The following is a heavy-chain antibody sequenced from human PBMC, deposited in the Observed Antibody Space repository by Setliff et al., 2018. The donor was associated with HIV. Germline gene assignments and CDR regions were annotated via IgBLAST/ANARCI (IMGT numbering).Heavy chain of an antibody. Sequence: SVKVSCKASGYTFTSYYINWVRQATGQGLEWMGGMNPNSCNTGYAQQFQGRVTITKNTSISTAYMELSSLRSEGTAVYYCARGHAVVVPAVYYYYYGMDVWGQGTTVTVSS. CDR2: MNPNSCNT. V-gene: IGHV1-8*03. J-gene: IGHJ6*02. D-gene: IGHD2-2*01. CDR1: GYTFTSYY. CDR3: ARGHAVVVPAVYYYYYGMDV.